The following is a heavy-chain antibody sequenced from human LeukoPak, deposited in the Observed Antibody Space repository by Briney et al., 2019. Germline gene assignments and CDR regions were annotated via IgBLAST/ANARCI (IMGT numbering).Heavy chain of an antibody. Sequence: GGSLRLSCAASGFTFDDYAMHWVRHAPGKGREWVSLIGGDGGSTYYADSVKGRFTISRDNSKNSLFLQMKSLRTDYTALYYCVKEPHYYDKSGYFWGQGTLVTVSS. D-gene: IGHD3-22*01. V-gene: IGHV3-43*02. CDR3: VKEPHYYDKSGYF. CDR2: IGGDGGST. J-gene: IGHJ4*02. CDR1: GFTFDDYA.